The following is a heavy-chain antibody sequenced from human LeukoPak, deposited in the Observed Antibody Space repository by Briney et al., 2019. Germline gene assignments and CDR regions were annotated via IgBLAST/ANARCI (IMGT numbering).Heavy chain of an antibody. CDR3: ARVPEYSYGYFDF. D-gene: IGHD6-6*01. Sequence: SETLSLTCAVYGGSFSGYYWSWIRQPPGKGLEWIGEINHSGSTNYNPSLKSRVTISVGTSKNQFSLKLSSVTAADTAVYYCARVPEYSYGYFDFWGQGTPVTVSS. V-gene: IGHV4-34*01. CDR1: GGSFSGYY. CDR2: INHSGST. J-gene: IGHJ4*02.